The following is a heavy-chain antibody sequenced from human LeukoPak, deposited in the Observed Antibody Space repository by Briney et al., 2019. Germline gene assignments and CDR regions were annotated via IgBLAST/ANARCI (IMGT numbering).Heavy chain of an antibody. CDR2: IYYSGST. CDR3: ARLPVIGSYYGSGSPNGTLDV. J-gene: IGHJ6*02. CDR1: GGSISSYY. V-gene: IGHV4-59*12. D-gene: IGHD3-10*01. Sequence: SETLSLTCTVSGGSISSYYRSWIRQPPGKGLEWIGYIYYSGSTYYNPSLKSRVTISVNRSKNQFSLKLSSVTAADTAVYYCARLPVIGSYYGSGSPNGTLDVWGQGTTVTVSS.